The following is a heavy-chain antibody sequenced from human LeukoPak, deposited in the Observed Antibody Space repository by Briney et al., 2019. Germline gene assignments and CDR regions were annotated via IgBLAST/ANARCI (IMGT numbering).Heavy chain of an antibody. V-gene: IGHV1-69*13. CDR2: IIPIFGTA. J-gene: IGHJ4*02. Sequence: ASVKVSCKASGGTFSSYAISWVRQAPGQGLEWMGGIIPIFGTANYAQKFQGRVTITADESTSTAYMELSSLRSEDTAVYYCASQARGYRWYWGQGTLVTVSS. CDR1: GGTFSSYA. CDR3: ASQARGYRWY. D-gene: IGHD5-18*01.